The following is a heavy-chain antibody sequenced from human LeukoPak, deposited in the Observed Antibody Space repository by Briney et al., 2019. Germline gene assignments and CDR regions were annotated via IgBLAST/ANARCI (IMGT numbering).Heavy chain of an antibody. Sequence: GGSLRLSCAAPGFTFSSYGMHWVRQAPGKGLEWVAFIRYDGSNKYYADSVKGRFTISRDNSKNTLCLQMNSLRAEDTAVYYCAKDEYCSSTSCQYYYYYYMDVWGKGTTVTVSS. CDR1: GFTFSSYG. D-gene: IGHD2-2*01. CDR3: AKDEYCSSTSCQYYYYYYMDV. CDR2: IRYDGSNK. V-gene: IGHV3-30*02. J-gene: IGHJ6*03.